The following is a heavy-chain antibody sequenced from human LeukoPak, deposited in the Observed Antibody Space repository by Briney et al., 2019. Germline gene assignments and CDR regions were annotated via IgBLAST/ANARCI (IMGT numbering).Heavy chain of an antibody. Sequence: SETLSITCTVSGGSISSGDYYWSWVRQPPGKGLEWIGYIYYIGSTYCNPSLKSRVIISVDTSKNQFSLKLSSVTAADTAVYYCAREHVAAAGKDYWGQGTLVTVSS. CDR1: GGSISSGDYY. J-gene: IGHJ4*02. CDR3: AREHVAAAGKDY. D-gene: IGHD6-13*01. V-gene: IGHV4-30-4*01. CDR2: IYYIGST.